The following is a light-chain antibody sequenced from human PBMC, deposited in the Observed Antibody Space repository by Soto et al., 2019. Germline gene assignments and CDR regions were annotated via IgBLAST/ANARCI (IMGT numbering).Light chain of an antibody. CDR2: AAS. J-gene: IGKJ1*01. CDR1: QGISSY. CDR3: KQSYSTQWT. Sequence: AIRMTQSPSSLSASTGDRVTITCRASQGISSYLAWYQQKPGKAPKLLIYAASTLQSGVPSRFSGSGSGTDFTLTISCLQSEDFAIYYCKQSYSTQWTFGQGTKVEI. V-gene: IGKV1-8*01.